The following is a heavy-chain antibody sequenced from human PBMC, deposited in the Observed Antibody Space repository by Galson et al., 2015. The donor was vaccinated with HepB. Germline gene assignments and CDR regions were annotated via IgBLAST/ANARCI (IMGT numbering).Heavy chain of an antibody. D-gene: IGHD3-22*01. Sequence: SLRLSCAASGFSFSSSAMSWVRQVPGKGLEWVSSISDNGANTYFQGSVKGRFSISRDNSKNTLDLQMDSLRVEDTAMYYCAKAAGLSSGAHPFDYWGQGTLVTVSS. CDR2: ISDNGANT. J-gene: IGHJ4*02. CDR3: AKAAGLSSGAHPFDY. CDR1: GFSFSSSA. V-gene: IGHV3-23*01.